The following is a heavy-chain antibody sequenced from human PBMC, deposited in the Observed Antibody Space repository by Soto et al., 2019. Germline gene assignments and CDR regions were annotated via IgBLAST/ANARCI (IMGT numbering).Heavy chain of an antibody. CDR1: SGSFSTYY. V-gene: IGHV4-4*07. CDR3: AGGAAADYFDY. CDR2: IYSTGST. D-gene: IGHD6-13*01. J-gene: IGHJ4*02. Sequence: PSETLSLTCTVSSGSFSTYYWSWIRRPAGRGLERIGRIYSTGSTLYNTSLKSRITMSVDTSKNQFSLKLSSVTAADTAVYYCAGGAAADYFDYWGQGTLVTVSS.